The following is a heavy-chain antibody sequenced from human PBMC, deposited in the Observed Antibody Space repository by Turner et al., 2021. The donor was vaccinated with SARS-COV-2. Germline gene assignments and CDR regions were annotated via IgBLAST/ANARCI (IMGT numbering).Heavy chain of an antibody. CDR1: GFTVSSNY. CDR3: ARVDSYDSSGYYNDY. CDR2: IYSGGST. D-gene: IGHD3-22*01. V-gene: IGHV3-53*02. J-gene: IGHJ4*02. Sequence: EVQLVETGGGLIQPGGSLRLSCAASGFTVSSNYMSWVRQAPGKGLEWVSVIYSGGSTFYADSVKGRFTISRDNSKNTLYLQMNSLRAEDTAVYYCARVDSYDSSGYYNDYWGQGTLVTVSS.